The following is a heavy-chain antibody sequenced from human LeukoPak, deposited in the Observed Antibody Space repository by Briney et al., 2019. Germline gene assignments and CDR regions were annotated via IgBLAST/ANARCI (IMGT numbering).Heavy chain of an antibody. CDR3: ASASLKGMLRYFERLLVK. J-gene: IGHJ4*02. V-gene: IGHV4-4*07. CDR1: GGSISSYY. Sequence: SETLSLTCTVSGGSISSYYWSWVRQPAGKGLEWIGRIYTSGSTNYNPSLKSRVTMSVDTSKNQFSLKLSSVTASDPAPYYCASASLKGMLRYFERLLVKWGPGTLVPVSS. D-gene: IGHD3-9*01. CDR2: IYTSGST.